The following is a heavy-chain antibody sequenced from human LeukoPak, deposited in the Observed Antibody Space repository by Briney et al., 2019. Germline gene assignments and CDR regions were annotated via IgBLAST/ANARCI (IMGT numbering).Heavy chain of an antibody. Sequence: GGSLRLSCAASGFTFSSYSMNWVRQAPGKGLEWVSYISSSSSTIYYADSVKGRFTISRDNARNSLFLQVSGLRVEDSAVYYCVRDFQGFWGQGTLVTVSS. CDR3: VRDFQGF. CDR2: ISSSSSTI. V-gene: IGHV3-48*04. CDR1: GFTFSSYS. J-gene: IGHJ4*02.